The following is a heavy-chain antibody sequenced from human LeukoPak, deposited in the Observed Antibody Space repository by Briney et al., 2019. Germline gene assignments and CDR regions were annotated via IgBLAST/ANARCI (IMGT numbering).Heavy chain of an antibody. CDR1: GFTFSSYW. Sequence: GGSLRLSCAASGFTFSSYWMSWVRQAPGKGLEWVANIKQDGGEKYYVDSVKGRFTISRDNAKNSLYLQMNSLRAEDTAVYYCARDLRQVMYGYSSGFQVYYFDYWGQGALVTVSS. V-gene: IGHV3-7*01. D-gene: IGHD6-19*01. CDR2: IKQDGGEK. CDR3: ARDLRQVMYGYSSGFQVYYFDY. J-gene: IGHJ4*02.